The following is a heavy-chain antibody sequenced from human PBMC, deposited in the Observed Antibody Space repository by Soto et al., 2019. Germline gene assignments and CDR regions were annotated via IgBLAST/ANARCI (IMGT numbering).Heavy chain of an antibody. CDR3: AKVSPPYYYYYGMDV. CDR2: ISYDGSNK. Sequence: ESVGGVVQPGRSLRLSCAASGFTFSSYGMHWVRQAPGKGLEWVAVISYDGSNKYYADSVKGRFTISRDNSKNTLYLQMNSLRAEDTAVYYCAKVSPPYYYYYGMDVWGQGTTVTVSS. J-gene: IGHJ6*02. CDR1: GFTFSSYG. V-gene: IGHV3-30*18.